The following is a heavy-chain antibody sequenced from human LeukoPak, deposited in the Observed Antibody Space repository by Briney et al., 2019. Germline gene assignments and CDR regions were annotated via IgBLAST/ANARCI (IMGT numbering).Heavy chain of an antibody. Sequence: SETLSLTCAVYGGSFSGFHWNWIRQPPGKGLEWIGEIYHSGSTNYNPSLKSRVTISVDTSKNQFSLKLSSVTAADTAVCYCARANGRGPWARYYYMDVWGKGTTVTVSS. CDR1: GGSFSGFH. CDR3: ARANGRGPWARYYYMDV. J-gene: IGHJ6*03. D-gene: IGHD2-8*01. V-gene: IGHV4-34*01. CDR2: IYHSGST.